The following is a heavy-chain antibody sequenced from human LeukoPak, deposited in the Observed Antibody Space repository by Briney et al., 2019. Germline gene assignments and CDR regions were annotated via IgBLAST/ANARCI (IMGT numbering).Heavy chain of an antibody. CDR2: ISWNSGSI. V-gene: IGHV3-9*01. CDR1: GFNFDDYA. CDR3: AKGPRPTSYYFDY. Sequence: SGGSLRLSCAASGFNFDDYAMHWVRQAPGKGLEWVSGISWNSGSIGYADSVKGRFTISRDNAKSSLYLQMNSLRAEDTALYYCAKGPRPTSYYFDYWGQGTLVTVSS. J-gene: IGHJ4*02. D-gene: IGHD6-6*01.